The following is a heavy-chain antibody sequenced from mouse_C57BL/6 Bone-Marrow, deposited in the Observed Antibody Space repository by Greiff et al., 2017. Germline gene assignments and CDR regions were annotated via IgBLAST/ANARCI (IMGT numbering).Heavy chain of an antibody. Sequence: EVKLMESGGGLVQPGGSLKLSCAASGFTFSDYGMAWVRQAPRKGPEWVAFISNLAYSIYYADTVTGRFTISRENAKNTLYLEMSSLRSEDTAMYYCARRRRALAMDYWGQGTSVTVSS. V-gene: IGHV5-15*01. J-gene: IGHJ4*01. CDR3: ARRRRALAMDY. D-gene: IGHD3-3*01. CDR1: GFTFSDYG. CDR2: ISNLAYSI.